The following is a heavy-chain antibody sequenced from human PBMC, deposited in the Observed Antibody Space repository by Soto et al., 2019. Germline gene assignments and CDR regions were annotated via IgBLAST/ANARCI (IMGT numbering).Heavy chain of an antibody. CDR1: GFSLSTSGVS. V-gene: IGHV2-5*02. J-gene: IGHJ4*02. D-gene: IGHD4-17*01. CDR3: AHIGVTDHGGNGYYFDY. Sequence: QITLKESGPTLVKPTQTLTLTCTFSGFSLSTSGVSVGWIRQPPGKALEWLALIYWDDDKRYSPSLKSRLTITKDTSKNQVVLRMTNMGPVDTATYYCAHIGVTDHGGNGYYFDYWGQGTLVIVSS. CDR2: IYWDDDK.